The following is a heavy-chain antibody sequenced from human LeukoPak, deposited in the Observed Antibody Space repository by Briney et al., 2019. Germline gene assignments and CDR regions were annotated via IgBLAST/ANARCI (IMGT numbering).Heavy chain of an antibody. CDR1: GGSISSYY. V-gene: IGHV4-59*08. J-gene: IGHJ4*02. D-gene: IGHD6-19*01. Sequence: SETLSLTCTVSGGSISSYYWSWIRQPPGKGLEWIGNIYYSGSTNYNPSLKSRVTISVDTSKNQFSLKLRSVTAADTAVYYCARHSSGWYDLLTYWGQGTLVTVSS. CDR2: IYYSGST. CDR3: ARHSSGWYDLLTY.